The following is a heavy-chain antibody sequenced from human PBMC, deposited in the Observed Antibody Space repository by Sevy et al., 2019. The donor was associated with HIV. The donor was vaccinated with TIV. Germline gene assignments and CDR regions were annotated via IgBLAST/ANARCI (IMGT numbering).Heavy chain of an antibody. CDR1: GFTFSTYW. Sequence: GGSLRLSCAASGFTFSTYWMTWVRQAPGTGLEWVANIKYDGSEKYYGDSVKGRFTISRDNANNALSLQMNSLRAEDTAVYYCARELAHGSEDYGDYYFDFWGQGTLVTVSS. D-gene: IGHD4-17*01. J-gene: IGHJ4*02. CDR3: ARELAHGSEDYGDYYFDF. CDR2: IKYDGSEK. V-gene: IGHV3-7*01.